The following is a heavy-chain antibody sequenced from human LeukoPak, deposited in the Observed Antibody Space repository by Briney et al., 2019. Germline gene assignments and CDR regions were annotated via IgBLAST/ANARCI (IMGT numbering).Heavy chain of an antibody. D-gene: IGHD2-2*01. Sequence: PSETLSLTCTVSGGSISSSSYYWGWIRQPPGKGLEWIGSIYYSGSTSYNPSLKSRVTISVDTSKNQFSLRLSSVTAADTAVYYCARGGDVVVPGWSDPWGQGTLVTVSS. J-gene: IGHJ5*02. CDR2: IYYSGST. V-gene: IGHV4-39*07. CDR3: ARGGDVVVPGWSDP. CDR1: GGSISSSSYY.